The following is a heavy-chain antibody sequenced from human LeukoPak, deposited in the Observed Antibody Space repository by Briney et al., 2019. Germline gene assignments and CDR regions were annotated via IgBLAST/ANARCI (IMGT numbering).Heavy chain of an antibody. V-gene: IGHV3-23*01. CDR2: ISGSGGST. CDR3: AKGSYYYDSSVLGYFDY. CDR1: GFTFSSYA. D-gene: IGHD3-22*01. J-gene: IGHJ4*02. Sequence: GGSLRLSCAASGFTFSSYAMNWVRQAPGKGLEWVSAISGSGGSTYYADSVKGRFTISRDNSKNTLYLQMNSLRAEDTAVYYCAKGSYYYDSSVLGYFDYWGQGTLVTVSS.